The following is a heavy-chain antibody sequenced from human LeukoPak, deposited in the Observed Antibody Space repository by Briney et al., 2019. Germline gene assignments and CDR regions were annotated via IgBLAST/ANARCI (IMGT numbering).Heavy chain of an antibody. CDR3: ARGVGAYCSSTSCYLSLFDY. Sequence: GASVKVSCKASGYTFTSYGISWVRQAPGQGLEWMGWISAYNGNTNYAQKLQGRVTMTTDTSTSTAYMELRSLRPDDTAVYYCARGVGAYCSSTSCYLSLFDYWGQGTLVTVSS. V-gene: IGHV1-18*01. J-gene: IGHJ4*02. CDR1: GYTFTSYG. CDR2: ISAYNGNT. D-gene: IGHD2-2*01.